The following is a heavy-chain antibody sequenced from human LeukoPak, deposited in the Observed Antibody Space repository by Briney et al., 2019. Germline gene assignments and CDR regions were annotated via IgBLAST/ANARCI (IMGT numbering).Heavy chain of an antibody. CDR3: ATRGSRDGYNDDFDY. J-gene: IGHJ4*02. CDR1: GYTFTSYY. CDR2: INPSGGST. D-gene: IGHD5-24*01. V-gene: IGHV1-46*01. Sequence: ASVKVSCKASGYTFTSYYMHWVRQAPGQGLKWMGIINPSGGSTSYAQKFQGRVTMTRDTSTSTVYMELSSLRSEDTAVYYCATRGSRDGYNDDFDYWGQGTLVTVSS.